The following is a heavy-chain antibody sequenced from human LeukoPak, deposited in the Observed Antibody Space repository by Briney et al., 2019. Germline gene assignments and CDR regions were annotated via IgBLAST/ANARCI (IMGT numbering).Heavy chain of an antibody. D-gene: IGHD5/OR15-5a*01. CDR3: ARDGLSTKPFDY. Sequence: GGSLRLSCAASGFTFGNYNFIWVRQAPGKGPEWVSYISSSSSAIHYADSVKGRFTISRDNAKNSLYLQMNSLRAEDTAVYFCARDGLSTKPFDYWGQGTLVTVSS. J-gene: IGHJ4*02. V-gene: IGHV3-48*01. CDR2: ISSSSSAI. CDR1: GFTFGNYN.